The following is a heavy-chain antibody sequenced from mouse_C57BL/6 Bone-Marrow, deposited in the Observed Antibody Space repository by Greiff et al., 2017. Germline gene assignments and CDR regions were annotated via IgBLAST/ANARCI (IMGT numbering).Heavy chain of an antibody. CDR3: TTPAWFAY. CDR2: IDPENGDT. J-gene: IGHJ3*01. V-gene: IGHV14-4*01. Sequence: VQLQQSGAELVRPGASVKLSCTASGFNIKDDYMHWVKQRPEQGLEWIGWIDPENGDTEYASKFQGKATITADTSSNTAYLQLSSLTSGDTAVYYCTTPAWFAYWGQGTLVTVSA. CDR1: GFNIKDDY.